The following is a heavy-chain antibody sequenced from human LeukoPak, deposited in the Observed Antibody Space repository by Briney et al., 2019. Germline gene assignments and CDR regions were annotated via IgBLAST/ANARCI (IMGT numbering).Heavy chain of an antibody. Sequence: PGGSLRLSYAPSGFTFSSYAMRWVRQAPGKGLEWVAVISGGGSGTYYADSVRGRFTISRDNSKNTVYLQMNSLRAEDTAIYYCAKAVGSSGYFSRDAFDIWGQGTMVTVSS. CDR3: AKAVGSSGYFSRDAFDI. J-gene: IGHJ3*02. CDR1: GFTFSSYA. V-gene: IGHV3-23*01. D-gene: IGHD3-22*01. CDR2: ISGGGSGT.